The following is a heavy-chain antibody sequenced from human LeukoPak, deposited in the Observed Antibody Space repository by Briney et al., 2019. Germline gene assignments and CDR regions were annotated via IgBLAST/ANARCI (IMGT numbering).Heavy chain of an antibody. Sequence: ASVKVSCKASGYTFTSYDINWVRQATGQGLEWMGWMNPNSGNTGYAQKFQGRVTMTRNTSISTAYMELSSLRSDDTAVYYCARGLALYGSGNLHFDYWGQGTLVTVSS. V-gene: IGHV1-8*01. CDR1: GYTFTSYD. CDR2: MNPNSGNT. CDR3: ARGLALYGSGNLHFDY. D-gene: IGHD3-10*01. J-gene: IGHJ4*02.